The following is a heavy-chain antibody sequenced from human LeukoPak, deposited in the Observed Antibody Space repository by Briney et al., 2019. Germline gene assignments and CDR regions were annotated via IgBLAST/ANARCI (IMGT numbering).Heavy chain of an antibody. CDR3: ARQLEGNTMVRGVIFYGMDV. V-gene: IGHV5-51*01. Sequence: GESLQISCKGSGYRFTSYWIGWVRQMPGKGLEWMGIIYPGDSDTRYSPSFQGQVTISADKSSSTAYLRWSSLKASDTAMYYCARQLEGNTMVRGVIFYGMDVWGQGTTVTVSS. CDR2: IYPGDSDT. D-gene: IGHD3-10*01. CDR1: GYRFTSYW. J-gene: IGHJ6*02.